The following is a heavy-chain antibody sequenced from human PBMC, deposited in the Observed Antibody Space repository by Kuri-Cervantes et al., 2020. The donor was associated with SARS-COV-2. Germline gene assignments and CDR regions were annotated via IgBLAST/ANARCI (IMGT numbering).Heavy chain of an antibody. CDR1: GFIFSNYW. CDR2: IKQDGSEE. Sequence: LSLTCAASGFIFSNYWMSWVRQAPGKGLEWVANIKQDGSEEFYVDSVKGRFTVSRDNAKKSLFLQMNSLRAEDTAVYYCAREAIGDYEFDYWGQGTLVTVSS. D-gene: IGHD2-21*02. CDR3: AREAIGDYEFDY. V-gene: IGHV3-7*01. J-gene: IGHJ4*02.